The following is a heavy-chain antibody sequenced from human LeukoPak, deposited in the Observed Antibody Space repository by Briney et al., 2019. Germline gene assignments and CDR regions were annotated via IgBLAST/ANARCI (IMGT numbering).Heavy chain of an antibody. CDR1: GFTVSSNY. V-gene: IGHV3-7*01. D-gene: IGHD3-3*01. J-gene: IGHJ6*03. Sequence: PGGSLRLSCAASGFTVSSNYMSWVRQAPGKGLEWVANIKQDGSEKYYVDSVKGRFTISRDNAKNSLYLQMNSLRAEDTAVYYCARDQGGLRFLEWDFYYYYYMDVWGKGTTVTVSS. CDR3: ARDQGGLRFLEWDFYYYYYMDV. CDR2: IKQDGSEK.